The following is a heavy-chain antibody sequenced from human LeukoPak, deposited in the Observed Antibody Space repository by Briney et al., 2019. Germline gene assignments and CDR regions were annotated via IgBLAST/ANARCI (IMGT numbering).Heavy chain of an antibody. D-gene: IGHD3-10*01. CDR3: ARSQAVAVRREYYFDY. V-gene: IGHV4-39*07. Sequence: PSETLSLTCTVSGGSISSGGYYWSWIRQPPGKGLEWIGEINHSGSTNYNPSLKSRVTISVDTSKNQFSLKLSSVTAADTAVYYCARSQAVAVRREYYFDYWGQGTLVTVSS. CDR2: INHSGST. CDR1: GGSISSGGYY. J-gene: IGHJ4*02.